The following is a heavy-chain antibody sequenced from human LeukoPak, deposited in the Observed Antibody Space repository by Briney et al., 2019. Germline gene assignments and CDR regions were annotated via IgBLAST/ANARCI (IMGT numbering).Heavy chain of an antibody. CDR3: TRGSIAYYYMDV. D-gene: IGHD3-22*01. J-gene: IGHJ6*03. Sequence: SENLSLTCTVSGGSISSYYWSWIRQPPGKGLEWIGNINYSGSTNYNPSLKSRVTISVDTSKNQFSLKLSSVTAADTAVYYCTRGSIAYYYMDVWGKGTTVTISS. CDR1: GGSISSYY. CDR2: INYSGST. V-gene: IGHV4-59*01.